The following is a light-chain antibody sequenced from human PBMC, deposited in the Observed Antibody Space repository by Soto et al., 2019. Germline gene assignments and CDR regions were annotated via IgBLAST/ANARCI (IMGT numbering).Light chain of an antibody. J-gene: IGKJ1*01. CDR1: QSISSSS. V-gene: IGKV3-20*01. CDR2: GSS. Sequence: EIVLMQSPGTLSLSPGERATLSCRASQSISSSSLAWYQQKAGQSPRLLIYGSSSRATGIPDRFGGSGSGTDFNLTISRLEPEDFAVYFCQQFGSSPWTFGQGTKVAIK. CDR3: QQFGSSPWT.